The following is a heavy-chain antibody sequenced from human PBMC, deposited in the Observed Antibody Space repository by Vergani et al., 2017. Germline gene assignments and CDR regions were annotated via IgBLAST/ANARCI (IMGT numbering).Heavy chain of an antibody. CDR2: IYYSGST. CDR3: ARHSTVEWLVKLGWIDP. J-gene: IGHJ5*02. Sequence: QLQLQESGPGLVNPSATLSLTCSVSGASIRSRNYYWGWIRQPPGKGLEWIASIYYSGSTYYNPSLESRVTISVDTSKNQFSLKLSSVTAADTAVYFCARHSTVEWLVKLGWIDPWGQGILVTVSS. D-gene: IGHD6-19*01. V-gene: IGHV4-39*01. CDR1: GASIRSRNYY.